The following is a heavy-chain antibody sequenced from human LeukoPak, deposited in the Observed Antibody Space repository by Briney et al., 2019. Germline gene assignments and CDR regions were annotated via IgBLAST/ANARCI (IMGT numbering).Heavy chain of an antibody. CDR1: GGSFSGYY. CDR3: ARLGYCSSTSCRRTDFDY. D-gene: IGHD2-2*01. Sequence: SETLSLTCAVYGGSFSGYYWSWIRQPPGKGLEWIGEINHSGSTNYNPSLKSRVTISVDTSKNQFSLKLSSVTAADTAVYYCARLGYCSSTSCRRTDFDYWGQGTLVTASS. V-gene: IGHV4-34*01. CDR2: INHSGST. J-gene: IGHJ4*02.